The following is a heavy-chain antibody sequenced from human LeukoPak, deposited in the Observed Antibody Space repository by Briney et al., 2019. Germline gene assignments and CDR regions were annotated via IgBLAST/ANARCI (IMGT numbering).Heavy chain of an antibody. D-gene: IGHD5-18*01. J-gene: IGHJ3*02. CDR3: ARDRDTAMAPGAFDI. CDR1: GGSISSGGYY. CDR2: IYYSGST. V-gene: IGHV4-31*03. Sequence: PSETLSLTCTVSGGSISSGGYYWIWIRQPPGMGLKWIGYIYYSGSTYYNPSLKSRVTISVDTSKNQFSLKLSSVTAADTAVYYCARDRDTAMAPGAFDIWGQGTRVTVTA.